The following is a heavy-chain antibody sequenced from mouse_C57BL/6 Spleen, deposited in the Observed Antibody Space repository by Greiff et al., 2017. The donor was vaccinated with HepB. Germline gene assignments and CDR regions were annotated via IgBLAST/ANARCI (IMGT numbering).Heavy chain of an antibody. CDR1: GYTFTSYW. Sequence: QVQLQQSGAELVKPGASVKLSCKASGYTFTSYWMHWVKQRPGQGLEWIGMIHPNSGSTNYNEKFKSKATLTVDKSSSTAYMQLSSLTSEDSAVYYCVRGGDGYYPLFNYWGQGTTLTVSS. J-gene: IGHJ2*01. D-gene: IGHD2-3*01. CDR2: IHPNSGST. V-gene: IGHV1-64*01. CDR3: VRGGDGYYPLFNY.